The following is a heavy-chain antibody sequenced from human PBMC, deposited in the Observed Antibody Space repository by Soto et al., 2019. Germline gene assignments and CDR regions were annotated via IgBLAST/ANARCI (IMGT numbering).Heavy chain of an antibody. Sequence: GGSLRLSCAASGFTFSSYWMHWVRQAPGKGLVWVSRINSDGSSTSYADSVKGRFTISRDNAKNTLYLQMNSLRAEDTAVYYCARVRWTNYDILTGYYKRGGWFDPWGQGTLVTVSS. CDR3: ARVRWTNYDILTGYYKRGGWFDP. CDR2: INSDGSST. V-gene: IGHV3-74*01. D-gene: IGHD3-9*01. J-gene: IGHJ5*02. CDR1: GFTFSSYW.